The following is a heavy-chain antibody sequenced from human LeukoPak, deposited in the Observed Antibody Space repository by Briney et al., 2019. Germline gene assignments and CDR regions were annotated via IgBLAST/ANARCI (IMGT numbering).Heavy chain of an antibody. CDR2: IYYSGST. CDR3: ARGGVAAAGKVRYSMDV. J-gene: IGHJ6*04. D-gene: IGHD6-13*01. CDR1: GCSISSGDYY. Sequence: SETLSLTCTVSGCSISSGDYYWRWIRQPPGKGLEWIGYIYYSGSTYYNPSLKSRVTISVDTSKNQFSLKLSSVTAADTAVYYCARGGVAAAGKVRYSMDVWGKGTTVTVSS. V-gene: IGHV4-30-4*01.